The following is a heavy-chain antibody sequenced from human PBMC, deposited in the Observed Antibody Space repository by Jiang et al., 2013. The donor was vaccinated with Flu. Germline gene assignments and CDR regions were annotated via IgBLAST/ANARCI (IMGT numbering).Heavy chain of an antibody. D-gene: IGHD1-1*01. V-gene: IGHV1-69*13. J-gene: IGHJ4*02. Sequence: EVKKPGASVKVSCKASGYTLPATVSAGCDRPLDKGLSGWEGVIPIFKMINYAQKFQGRVSIAADESTSTAYLDLNSLRSDDTAVYYCARVIGTTHRFDSWGQGSLVTVSS. CDR3: ARVIGTTHRFDS. CDR1: GYTLPATV. CDR2: VIPIFKMI.